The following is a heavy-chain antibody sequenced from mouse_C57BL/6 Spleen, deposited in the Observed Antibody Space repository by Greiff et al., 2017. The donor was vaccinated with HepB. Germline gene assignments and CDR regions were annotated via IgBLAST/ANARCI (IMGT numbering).Heavy chain of an antibody. V-gene: IGHV1-85*01. CDR1: GYTFTSYD. Sequence: VQLQQSGPELVKPGASVKLSCKASGYTFTSYDINWVKQRPGQGLEWIGWIYPRDGSTKYNERFKGKATLTVDTSSSTEYMGLHSLTSEDSAFYLCARYYGSRDYAMDYWGQGTSVTVSS. CDR3: ARYYGSRDYAMDY. D-gene: IGHD1-1*01. J-gene: IGHJ4*01. CDR2: IYPRDGST.